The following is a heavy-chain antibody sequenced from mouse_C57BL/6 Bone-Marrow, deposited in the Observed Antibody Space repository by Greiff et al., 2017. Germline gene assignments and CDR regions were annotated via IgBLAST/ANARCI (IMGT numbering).Heavy chain of an antibody. V-gene: IGHV1-81*01. CDR2: IYPRGGNT. J-gene: IGHJ2*01. CDR1: GYTFPSYG. Sequence: VQLQQSGAELARPGASVKLSCKASGYTFPSYGISWVKQRTGQGLEWIGEIYPRGGNTYYNEKFKGKATLTADKSSSTAYMELRSLTSEDSAVYFCGTYYSNVFDYWGQGTTLTVSS. D-gene: IGHD2-5*01. CDR3: GTYYSNVFDY.